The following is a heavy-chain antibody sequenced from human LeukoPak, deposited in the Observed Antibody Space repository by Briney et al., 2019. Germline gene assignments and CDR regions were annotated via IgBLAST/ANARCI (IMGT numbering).Heavy chain of an antibody. D-gene: IGHD2-15*01. CDR1: GFTFSSYA. CDR3: AKDPIVVVAPAAFDI. J-gene: IGHJ3*02. V-gene: IGHV3-23*01. CDR2: ISGSGGST. Sequence: PGGSLRLSCAASGFTFSSYAMSWVRQAPGKGLEWVSAISGSGGSTYYADSVKGRFTISRDNSKNTLCLQMNSLRAEDTAVYYCAKDPIVVVAPAAFDIWGQGTMVTVSS.